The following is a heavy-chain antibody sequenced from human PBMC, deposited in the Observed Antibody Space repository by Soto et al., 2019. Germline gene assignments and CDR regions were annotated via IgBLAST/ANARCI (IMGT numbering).Heavy chain of an antibody. CDR3: VRRVSGNYDY. V-gene: IGHV3-64*01. CDR2: ISSNGGTT. J-gene: IGHJ4*02. Sequence: EVQLAESGGGMVQPGGSLRLSCVASGFTFSSYDMHWVRQAPGKGLEYVSSISSNGGTTYYGNSVKGRFTISRDNSKNTLDLQTGSLKAEDMAVYYCVRRVSGNYDYWGQGTLVTVSS. CDR1: GFTFSSYD. D-gene: IGHD1-7*01.